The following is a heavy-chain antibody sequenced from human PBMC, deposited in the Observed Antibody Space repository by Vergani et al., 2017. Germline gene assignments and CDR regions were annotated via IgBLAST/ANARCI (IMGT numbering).Heavy chain of an antibody. V-gene: IGHV4-39*01. CDR3: ARHDRKTYTATMGWYDY. CDR1: GFIVSSNY. CDR2: IRYSGPT. Sequence: VQLVESGGGLVQPGGSLRLSCAASGFIVSSNYMSWVRQAPGKGLEWVGSIRYSGPTYYNLPLQSRTTISLDTSKNQFSLKLSSVTAADTALYFCARHDRKTYTATMGWYDYWGQGILVTVSS. D-gene: IGHD3-16*01. J-gene: IGHJ4*02.